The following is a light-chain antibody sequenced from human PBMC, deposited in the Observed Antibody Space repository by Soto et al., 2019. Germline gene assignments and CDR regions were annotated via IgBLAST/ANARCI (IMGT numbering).Light chain of an antibody. CDR3: QQRSNWPPIT. Sequence: EIVLTQSPATLSLSPGERATLSCRASQSVSSYLAWYQQKPGQAPRLLIYDASNRATGITARFSGSASGTDFTLTISSLEPEDFAVYYCQQRSNWPPITFGQGTRLEIK. V-gene: IGKV3-11*01. J-gene: IGKJ5*01. CDR1: QSVSSY. CDR2: DAS.